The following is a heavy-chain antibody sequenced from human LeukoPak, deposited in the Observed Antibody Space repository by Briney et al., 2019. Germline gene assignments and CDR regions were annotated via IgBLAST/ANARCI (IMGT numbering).Heavy chain of an antibody. D-gene: IGHD3/OR15-3a*01. CDR3: ARGQWGFLDPGLDY. CDR1: GFTFTSSA. Sequence: GASVKVSCKASGFTFTSSAVQWVRQARVQRLEWIGWIVVGSGNTDYAQKFQERVIITRDMSRDTAYMELSSLRSEDTAVYYCARGQWGFLDPGLDYWGQGTLVTVSS. J-gene: IGHJ4*02. CDR2: IVVGSGNT. V-gene: IGHV1-58*01.